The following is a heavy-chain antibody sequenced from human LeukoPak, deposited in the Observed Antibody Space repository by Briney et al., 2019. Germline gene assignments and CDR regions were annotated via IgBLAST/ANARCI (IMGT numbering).Heavy chain of an antibody. D-gene: IGHD6-13*01. J-gene: IGHJ4*02. V-gene: IGHV3-11*04. CDR1: GFTLSHYY. CDR3: ARDRLAAAGKGYYFDY. Sequence: GGSLRLSCTASGFTLSHYYMTWIRQAPGKGLEWLSCISSSGDTIYYADSVKGRFTVSRDNAENSLYLQMNSLRAEDTAVYYCARDRLAAAGKGYYFDYWGQGTLVTVSS. CDR2: ISSSGDTI.